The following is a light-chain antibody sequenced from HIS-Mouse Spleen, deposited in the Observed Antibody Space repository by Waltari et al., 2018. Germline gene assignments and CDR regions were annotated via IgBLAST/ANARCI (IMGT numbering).Light chain of an antibody. CDR2: DDS. J-gene: IGLJ2*01. CDR1: NIGSKS. CDR3: QVWDSSSDHVV. Sequence: SYVLTQPPSVSVAPGKTARITCGGNNIGSKSVHGYQQKPGQAPGLVVDDDSHRTSGSPERFSGSNSGNTATLTISRVEAGDEADYYCQVWDSSSDHVVFGGGTKLTVL. V-gene: IGLV3-21*03.